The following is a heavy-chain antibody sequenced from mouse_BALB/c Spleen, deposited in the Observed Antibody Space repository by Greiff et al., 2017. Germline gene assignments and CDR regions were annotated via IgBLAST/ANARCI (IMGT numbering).Heavy chain of an antibody. V-gene: IGHV3-2*02. CDR3: ARSKGMDY. CDR2: ISYSGST. Sequence: EVKLMESGPGLVKPSQSLSLTCTVTGYSITSDYAWNWIRQFPGNKLEWMGYISYSGSTSYNPSLKSRISITRDTSKNQFFLQLNSVTTEDTATYYCARSKGMDYWGQGTSVTVSS. CDR1: GYSITSDYA. J-gene: IGHJ4*01. D-gene: IGHD3-3*01.